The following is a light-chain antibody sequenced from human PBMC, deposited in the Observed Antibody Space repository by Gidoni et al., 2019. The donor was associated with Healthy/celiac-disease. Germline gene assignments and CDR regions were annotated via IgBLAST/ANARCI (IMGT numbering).Light chain of an antibody. Sequence: SSELTQPPSVSVSPGQTASITCSGNKLGDKYACWYHQKPGQSPVLVIYQDTKRPSGIPERFSGSNSGNTATLTISRTQAMDEADYYCQAWDSSTAVVFGGGTKLTVL. J-gene: IGLJ2*01. V-gene: IGLV3-1*01. CDR2: QDT. CDR1: KLGDKY. CDR3: QAWDSSTAVV.